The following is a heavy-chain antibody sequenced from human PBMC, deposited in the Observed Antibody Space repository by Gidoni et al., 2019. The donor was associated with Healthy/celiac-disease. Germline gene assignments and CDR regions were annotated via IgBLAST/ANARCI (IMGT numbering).Heavy chain of an antibody. CDR1: GYTFTSYD. CDR3: ARGGAVLRFLEWLTKDEAYEDPFDY. CDR2: MNPNSGNT. Sequence: GASVKVSCKASGYTFTSYDINWVRQATGQGLEWMGWMNPNSGNTGYAQKFQGRVTMTRNTSISTAYMELSSLISEDTAVYYCARGGAVLRFLEWLTKDEAYEDPFDYWGQGTLVTVSS. J-gene: IGHJ4*02. V-gene: IGHV1-8*01. D-gene: IGHD3-3*01.